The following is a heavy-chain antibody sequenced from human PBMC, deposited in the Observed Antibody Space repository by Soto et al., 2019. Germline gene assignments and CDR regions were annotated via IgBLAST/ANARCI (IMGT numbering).Heavy chain of an antibody. CDR2: IYYSGST. CDR3: ASLKRGLYYFDY. D-gene: IGHD2-15*01. Sequence: QVQLQESGPGLVKPSQTLSLTCTVSGGSISSGGHYWSLIRQHPGKGLEWIGYIYYSGSTYYNPSLKSRVTISVDTSKNQFSLKLSSVTAADTAVYYCASLKRGLYYFDYWGQGTLVTVSS. CDR1: GGSISSGGHY. J-gene: IGHJ4*02. V-gene: IGHV4-31*03.